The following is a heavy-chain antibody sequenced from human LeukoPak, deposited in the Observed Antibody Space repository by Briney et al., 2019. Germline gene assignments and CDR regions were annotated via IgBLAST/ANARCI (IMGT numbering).Heavy chain of an antibody. CDR2: ISSSGSTI. J-gene: IGHJ6*04. CDR3: AELGITMIGGV. V-gene: IGHV3-48*03. Sequence: GGALRLSCAASGFTFSSYEMNWVRQAPGKGLEWVSYISSSGSTIYYADSVKGRFTISRDNAKNSLYLQMNSLRAEDTAVYYCAELGITMIGGVWGKGTTVTVSS. CDR1: GFTFSSYE. D-gene: IGHD3-10*02.